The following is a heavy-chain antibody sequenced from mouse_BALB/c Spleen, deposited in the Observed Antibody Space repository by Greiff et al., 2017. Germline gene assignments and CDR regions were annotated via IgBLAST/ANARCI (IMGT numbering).Heavy chain of an antibody. V-gene: IGHV5-9-4*01. CDR2: ISSGGSYT. CDR3: ARGWDRAYFDY. CDR1: GFTFSSYA. D-gene: IGHD4-1*01. J-gene: IGHJ2*01. Sequence: DVMLVESGGGLVKPGGSLKLSCAASGFTFSSYAMSWVRQSPEKRLEWVAEISSGGSYTYYPDTVTGRFTISRDNPKNTLFLQMTSLRSEDTAMYYCARGWDRAYFDYWGQGTTLTVSS.